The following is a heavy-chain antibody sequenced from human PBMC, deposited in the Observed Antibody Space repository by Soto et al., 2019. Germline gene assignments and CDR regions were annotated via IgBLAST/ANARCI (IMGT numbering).Heavy chain of an antibody. D-gene: IGHD4-17*01. J-gene: IGHJ3*02. CDR3: ARRRLYDCGVMGAFDI. V-gene: IGHV4-39*01. CDR2: IYYSGST. CDR1: GGSISSSSYY. Sequence: SETLSLTCTVSGGSISSSSYYWGWIRQPPGKGLEWIGSIYYSGSTYYNPSLKSRVTISVDTSKNQFSLKLSSVTAADTAVYYCARRRLYDCGVMGAFDIWGQGTMVTVSS.